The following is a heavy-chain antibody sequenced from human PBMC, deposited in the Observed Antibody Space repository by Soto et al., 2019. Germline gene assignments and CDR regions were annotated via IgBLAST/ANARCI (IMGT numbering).Heavy chain of an antibody. V-gene: IGHV3-23*01. D-gene: IGHD5-12*01. CDR2: ISGSGGST. CDR3: AKGVRVDRVDTINGAYDGFDP. Sequence: EVQLLESGGGLVQPGGSLRLSCAASGFTFSSYAMSWVRQAPGKGLEWVSAISGSGGSTYYADSVKGRFTISRDNSKNTLYLHMNSLRAEDMAVYYCAKGVRVDRVDTINGAYDGFDPWGQGTLVTVSS. CDR1: GFTFSSYA. J-gene: IGHJ5*02.